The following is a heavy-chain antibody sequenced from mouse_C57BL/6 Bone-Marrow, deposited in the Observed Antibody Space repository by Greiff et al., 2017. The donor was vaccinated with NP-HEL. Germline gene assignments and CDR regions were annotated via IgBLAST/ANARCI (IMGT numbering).Heavy chain of an antibody. CDR1: GYTFTSYW. CDR2: IDPSDSYT. D-gene: IGHD2-10*01. J-gene: IGHJ3*01. V-gene: IGHV1-69*01. CDR3: SAYFVY. Sequence: VQLQQPGAELVMPGASVKLSCKASGYTFTSYWMHWVKQRPGQGLEWIGEIDPSDSYTNYNQKFKGKSTLTVDKSSSTAYMQLSSLTSADSAVYYCSAYFVYWGQGTLVTVSA.